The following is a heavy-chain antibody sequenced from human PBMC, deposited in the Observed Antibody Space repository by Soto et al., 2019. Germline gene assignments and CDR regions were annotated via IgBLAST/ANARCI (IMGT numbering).Heavy chain of an antibody. CDR1: GYTFTSYG. Sequence: VASVKVSCKASGYTFTSYGISWVRQAPGQGLEWMGWISAYNGNTNYAQKLQGRVTMTTDTSTSTAYMELRSLRSDDTAVYYCARDSLWFGELSKRRALGYWGQGTLVTVSS. D-gene: IGHD3-10*01. CDR2: ISAYNGNT. J-gene: IGHJ4*02. V-gene: IGHV1-18*04. CDR3: ARDSLWFGELSKRRALGY.